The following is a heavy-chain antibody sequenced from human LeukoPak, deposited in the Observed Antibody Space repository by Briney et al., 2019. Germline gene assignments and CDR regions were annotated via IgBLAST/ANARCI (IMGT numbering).Heavy chain of an antibody. J-gene: IGHJ4*02. CDR3: ARDQYYYDSSGYFDY. CDR1: GGTFSSYA. CDR2: IIPIFGTA. D-gene: IGHD3-22*01. V-gene: IGHV1-69*13. Sequence: SVKVSCKASGGTFSSYAISWVRQAPGQGLEWMGRIIPIFGTANYAQKFQGRVTITADESTSTAYMELSSLRSEDTAVYYCARDQYYYDSSGYFDYWGQGTLVTVSS.